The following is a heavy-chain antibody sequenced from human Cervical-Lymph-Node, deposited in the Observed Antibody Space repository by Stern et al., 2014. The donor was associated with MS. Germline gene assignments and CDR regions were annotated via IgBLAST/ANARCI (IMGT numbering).Heavy chain of an antibody. CDR3: ARDYEDTSMLFDH. D-gene: IGHD2-8*01. CDR1: GFTFSSYG. CDR2: ISYDGNHK. J-gene: IGHJ4*02. Sequence: QVQLVESGEAVVQPGRSLRLSCAASGFTFSSYGIHWVRQAPGKGLEWVTVISYDGNHKYYAASVKGRFTITRDNSKNTLHLQMNSVTPDDTAIYYCARDYEDTSMLFDHWGQGTLVTVSS. V-gene: IGHV3-30*03.